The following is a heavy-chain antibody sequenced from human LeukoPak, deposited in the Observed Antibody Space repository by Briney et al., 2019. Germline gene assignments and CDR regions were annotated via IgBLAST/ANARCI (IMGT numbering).Heavy chain of an antibody. Sequence: SETLSLTCTVSGYAISSGYFWGWIRQPPGKGLEWIGTIYHSGSTYYNPSLKSRVTISVDTSKKQFSLKLSAVTAADTAVYFCARYDILIGYGTFDYWGQGNLVTVSS. J-gene: IGHJ4*01. V-gene: IGHV4-38-2*02. D-gene: IGHD3-9*01. CDR3: ARYDILIGYGTFDY. CDR2: IYHSGST. CDR1: GYAISSGYF.